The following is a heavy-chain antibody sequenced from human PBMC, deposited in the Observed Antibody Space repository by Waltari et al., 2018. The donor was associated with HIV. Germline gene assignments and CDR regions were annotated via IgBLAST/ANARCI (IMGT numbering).Heavy chain of an antibody. D-gene: IGHD3-10*01. CDR2: IYYSGST. J-gene: IGHJ3*02. V-gene: IGHV4-59*01. CDR1: GGSISSYY. Sequence: QVQLQESGPGLVKPSETLSLTCTVSGGSISSYYWSWIRQPPGKGLEWIGYIYYSGSTNYNPSLKSRVTISVDTSKNQFSLKLSSVTAADTAVYYCARQGSGRGYYGSGSYYMSGDAFDIWGQGTMVTVSS. CDR3: ARQGSGRGYYGSGSYYMSGDAFDI.